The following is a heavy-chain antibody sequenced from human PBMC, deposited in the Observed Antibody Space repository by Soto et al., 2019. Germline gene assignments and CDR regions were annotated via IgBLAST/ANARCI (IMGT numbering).Heavy chain of an antibody. Sequence: PSQTLSLTCAISGDSVSSNSAAWNWIRQSPSRGLEWLGRTYYRSKWYNDYAVSVKSRITINPDTSKNQFSLQLNSVTPEDTAVYYCARFVLSSGWYRYYYGMDVWGQGTTVTVSS. D-gene: IGHD6-19*01. J-gene: IGHJ6*02. V-gene: IGHV6-1*01. CDR2: TYYRSKWYN. CDR3: ARFVLSSGWYRYYYGMDV. CDR1: GDSVSSNSAA.